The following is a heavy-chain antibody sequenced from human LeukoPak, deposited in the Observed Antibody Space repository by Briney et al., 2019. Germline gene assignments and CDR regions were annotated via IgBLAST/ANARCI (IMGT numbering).Heavy chain of an antibody. CDR1: GYTFTAYY. J-gene: IGHJ4*02. V-gene: IGHV1-2*02. Sequence: ASVKVSCKTSGYTFTAYYMHWARQAPGQWLEWVGWINPNSGGTNYAQKFQGRVTMTRDTSISTAYMELSRLRSDDTAVYYCARDLRSQRLFDYWGQGTLVTVSS. CDR2: INPNSGGT. CDR3: ARDLRSQRLFDY.